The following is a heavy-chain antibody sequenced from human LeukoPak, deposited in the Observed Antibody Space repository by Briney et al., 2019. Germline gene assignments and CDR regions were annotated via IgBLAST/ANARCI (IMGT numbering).Heavy chain of an antibody. J-gene: IGHJ3*02. Sequence: PGGSLRLSCAASGFTFDDYAMHWVRQAPGKGLEGVSGISWNSGSIGYADSVKGRFTISRDNAKNSLYLQMNSLRAEDTALYYCAKDIGVVVISYAFDIWGQGTMVTVSS. CDR1: GFTFDDYA. D-gene: IGHD3-22*01. CDR3: AKDIGVVVISYAFDI. CDR2: ISWNSGSI. V-gene: IGHV3-9*01.